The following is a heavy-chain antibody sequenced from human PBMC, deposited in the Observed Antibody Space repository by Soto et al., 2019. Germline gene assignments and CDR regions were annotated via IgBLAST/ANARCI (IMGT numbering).Heavy chain of an antibody. CDR3: ARDCSGGSCYPGMDV. Sequence: GGSLRLSCAASGFTFSSYAMSWVRQAPGKGLEWVSSISSSGYIFSTDSVRGRFTISRDNAKNSVYLQINSLRAEDTAVYFCARDCSGGSCYPGMDVWGQGTTVTVSS. V-gene: IGHV3-21*01. CDR2: ISSSGYI. CDR1: GFTFSSYA. D-gene: IGHD2-15*01. J-gene: IGHJ6*02.